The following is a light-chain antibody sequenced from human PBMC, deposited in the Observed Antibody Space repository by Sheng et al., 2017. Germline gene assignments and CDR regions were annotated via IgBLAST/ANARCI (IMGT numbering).Light chain of an antibody. J-gene: IGKJ5*01. CDR2: AAS. V-gene: IGKV1-6*01. CDR3: LQDYNYPIT. Sequence: AIQMTQSPSSLFASVGDRVTITCRASQGIGSDLGWLQQKPGKAPKVLIYAASTLQSGVPSRFSGSGSGTDFTLTISSLQPEDFATYYCLQDYNYPITFGQGTRLDIK. CDR1: QGIGSD.